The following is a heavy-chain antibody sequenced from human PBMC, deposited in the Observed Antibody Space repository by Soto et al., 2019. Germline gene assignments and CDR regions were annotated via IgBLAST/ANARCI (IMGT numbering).Heavy chain of an antibody. CDR3: AKLGFCGGDPCYPPDI. CDR2: INAGNGNT. Sequence: ASVKVSCKASGYTFTGYAMHWVRQAPGQRLEWMGWINAGNGNTKYSQTFQDRLTITRDTSASTVYMDLSSLRSEDTAVYYCAKLGFCGGDPCYPPDIWGQGTKVTVSS. J-gene: IGHJ3*02. D-gene: IGHD2-21*01. CDR1: GYTFTGYA. V-gene: IGHV1-3*01.